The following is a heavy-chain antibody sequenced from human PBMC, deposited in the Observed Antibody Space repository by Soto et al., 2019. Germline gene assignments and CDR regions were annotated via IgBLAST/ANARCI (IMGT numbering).Heavy chain of an antibody. Sequence: SETLSLTCAVSGYSISSGYYWGWIRQPPGKGLEWIGSIYHSGSTYYNPSLKSRVTISVDTSKNQFSLKLSSVTAADTAVYYCARDRVPAAMTDYYYYGMDVWGQGTTVTVSS. CDR1: GYSISSGYY. CDR2: IYHSGST. J-gene: IGHJ6*02. CDR3: ARDRVPAAMTDYYYYGMDV. V-gene: IGHV4-38-2*02. D-gene: IGHD2-2*01.